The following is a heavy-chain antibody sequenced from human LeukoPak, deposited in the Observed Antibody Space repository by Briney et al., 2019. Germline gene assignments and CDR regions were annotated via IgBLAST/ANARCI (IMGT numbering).Heavy chain of an antibody. J-gene: IGHJ4*02. CDR1: GGSFRGDF. CDR2: INHAGST. Sequence: PSETLSLTCAVYGGSFRGDFWSWIRQSPGRGLEWIVEINHAGSTTYNPSLEGRVTMSVNRSTNQISLEMTYVTAADTAIYYCARTKWQWLPFDDWGKGTQVTISS. V-gene: IGHV4-34*01. CDR3: ARTKWQWLPFDD. D-gene: IGHD5-12*01.